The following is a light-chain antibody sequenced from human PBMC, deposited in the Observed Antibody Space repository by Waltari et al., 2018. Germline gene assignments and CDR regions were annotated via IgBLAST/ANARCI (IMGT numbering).Light chain of an antibody. J-gene: IGLJ3*02. CDR3: SSSTGTTWV. CDR2: DVS. V-gene: IGLV2-14*03. Sequence: QSALTQPASVSGSPGQSITISCSGISSDVGVYNYVSWYQQHAGKAPALMIYDVSNRPSGVANRFSGSKSGSTASLTIAGLQAEDEADYYCSSSTGTTWVFGGGTKVSVL. CDR1: SSDVGVYNY.